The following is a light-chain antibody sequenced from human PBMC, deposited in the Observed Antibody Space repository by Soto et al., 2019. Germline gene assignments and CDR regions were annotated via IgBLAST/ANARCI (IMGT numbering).Light chain of an antibody. Sequence: IVLTQSPGTLSLSPGERGALSCRGSQSVSSNYVAWYQQKPGQAPRLLIYDASNRATGIPARFSGSGSGTDFTLTSSSLEPEDFAVYYCQQRSNWPITFGQGTRLEIK. CDR1: QSVSSNY. CDR3: QQRSNWPIT. J-gene: IGKJ5*01. V-gene: IGKV3D-20*02. CDR2: DAS.